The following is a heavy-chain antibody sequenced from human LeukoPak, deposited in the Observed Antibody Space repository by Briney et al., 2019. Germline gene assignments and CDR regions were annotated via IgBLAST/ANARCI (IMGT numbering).Heavy chain of an antibody. J-gene: IGHJ3*02. D-gene: IGHD6-6*01. CDR3: ARERRPSLRAFDI. CDR2: IWYDGSNK. CDR1: GFTFSSYG. V-gene: IGHV3-33*01. Sequence: GRSLRLSCAASGFTFSSYGMHWVRQAPGKRLEWVAVIWYDGSNKYYADSVKGRFTISRDNSKNTLYLQMSSLRAEDTAVYYCARERRPSLRAFDIWGQGTMVTVSS.